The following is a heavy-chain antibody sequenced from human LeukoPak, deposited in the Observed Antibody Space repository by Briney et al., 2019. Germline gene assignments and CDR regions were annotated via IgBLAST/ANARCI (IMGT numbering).Heavy chain of an antibody. CDR3: ARGFTLFDP. CDR2: IYYSGTT. CDR1: GGSISHYY. V-gene: IGHV4-59*01. D-gene: IGHD2/OR15-2a*01. Sequence: PSETLSLTCIVSGGSISHYYWNWIRQPPGKGLEWIGYIYYSGTTNYSPSLKSRVTISVDTSKNQFSLKLSSVTTADTAVYYCARGFTLFDPWGQGTLVTVSS. J-gene: IGHJ5*02.